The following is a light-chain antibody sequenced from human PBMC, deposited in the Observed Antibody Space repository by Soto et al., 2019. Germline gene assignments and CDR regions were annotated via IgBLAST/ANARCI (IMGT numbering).Light chain of an antibody. CDR2: GAF. Sequence: EIVLTQSPATLSVSPGERATLFCRTSQSVGSNLAWYQQKPGQAPRLLMYGAFIKAPGFPVRFRGTGSGSEFTLTISSLQSEDGELYYCQQRRNWHRTFGQGTKVDIK. CDR3: QQRRNWHRT. CDR1: QSVGSN. V-gene: IGKV3-15*01. J-gene: IGKJ1*01.